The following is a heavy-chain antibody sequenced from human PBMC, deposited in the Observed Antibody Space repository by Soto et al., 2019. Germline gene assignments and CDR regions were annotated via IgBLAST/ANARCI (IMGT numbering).Heavy chain of an antibody. V-gene: IGHV5-51*01. J-gene: IGHJ4*02. CDR3: ARQERGYSGCQDY. D-gene: IGHD5-12*01. CDR1: GYSFASYW. CDR2: IYPGESDT. Sequence: GESLKISCKGSGYSFASYWIGWVRQMPGKGLEWRGIIYPGESDTRNSPSFQGQVPISADKSINTAYLQWSSLKASDAAIDDCARQERGYSGCQDYWGQGTLVTVSS.